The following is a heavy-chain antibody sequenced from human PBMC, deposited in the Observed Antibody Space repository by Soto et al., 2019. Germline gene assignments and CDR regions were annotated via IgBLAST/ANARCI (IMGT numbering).Heavy chain of an antibody. V-gene: IGHV6-1*01. CDR1: GDSVSTNGVA. Sequence: QGPLQQSGPGLVKPSQTLSLTCAISGDSVSTNGVAWNWIRLSPSRGLEWLGRKYYRAKWNTDYALSVKDRIALHPDTCKNQFSLPLNSMTPGGAAVYYCARAKHSTFDIWGQGTMVAVSS. CDR3: ARAKHSTFDI. D-gene: IGHD6-13*01. CDR2: KYYRAKWNT. J-gene: IGHJ3*02.